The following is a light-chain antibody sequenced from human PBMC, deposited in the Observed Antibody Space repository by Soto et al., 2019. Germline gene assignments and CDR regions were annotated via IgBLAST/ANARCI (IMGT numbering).Light chain of an antibody. CDR2: DAS. J-gene: IGKJ5*01. CDR1: QSISSW. Sequence: DIQMTQSPSTLSASVGDRVTITCRACQSISSWLAWYQQKPEKAPKLLIYDASSLESGVPSRFSGSGSGTEFTLTITSLQPDDFATYYCQQYSNYPYTFGQGTRLEIK. CDR3: QQYSNYPYT. V-gene: IGKV1-5*01.